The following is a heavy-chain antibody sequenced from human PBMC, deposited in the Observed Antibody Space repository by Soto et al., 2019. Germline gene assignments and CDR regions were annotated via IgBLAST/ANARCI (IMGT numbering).Heavy chain of an antibody. CDR3: ARVGGVGRFLEWSSFYMDV. V-gene: IGHV4-31*03. D-gene: IGHD3-3*01. CDR2: IYYSGST. CDR1: GGSISSGGYY. Sequence: QVQLQESGPGLVKPSQTLSLTCTVSGGSISSGGYYWSWIRQHPGKGLEWIGYIYYSGSTYYNPSLKSRVTISVDTSKNQFSLKLSSVTAADTAVYYCARVGGVGRFLEWSSFYMDVWGKGTTVTVSS. J-gene: IGHJ6*03.